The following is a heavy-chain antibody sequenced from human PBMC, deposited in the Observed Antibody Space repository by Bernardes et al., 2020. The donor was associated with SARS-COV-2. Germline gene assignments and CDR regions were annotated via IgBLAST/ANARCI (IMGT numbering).Heavy chain of an antibody. J-gene: IGHJ6*02. D-gene: IGHD4-4*01. Sequence: SETLSLTCTVSGDSISSNTYYWAWIRQPPGKGLEWIGTIYYTGSTYYNPSLKSRVTISLDTSNNQFSLRLTSVTAADTAVYYCARDSNPSFFPYSYYGMDVWGQGTTVAVSS. CDR3: ARDSNPSFFPYSYYGMDV. CDR1: GDSISSNTYY. CDR2: IYYTGST. V-gene: IGHV4-39*01.